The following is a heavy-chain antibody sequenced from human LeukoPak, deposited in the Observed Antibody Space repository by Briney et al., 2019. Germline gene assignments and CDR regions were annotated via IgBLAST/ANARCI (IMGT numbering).Heavy chain of an antibody. J-gene: IGHJ4*02. D-gene: IGHD3-22*01. CDR3: AKAQGGYSYFDY. V-gene: IGHV3-23*01. Sequence: GGSLRLSCAASGFTFRSSAMSWVRQAPGKGLEWVSGISGSGGSTFNADSVKGRFTISRDNTKNTLYLQMNSLRAGDTAVYYSAKAQGGYSYFDYWGQGTLVTVSS. CDR1: GFTFRSSA. CDR2: ISGSGGST.